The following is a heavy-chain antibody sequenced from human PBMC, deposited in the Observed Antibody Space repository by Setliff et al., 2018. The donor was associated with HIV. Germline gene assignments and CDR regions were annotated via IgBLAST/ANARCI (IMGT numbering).Heavy chain of an antibody. V-gene: IGHV4-39*01. CDR2: IFYSGHT. Sequence: SETLSLTCTVSGGSSSSYYWGWIRQPPGKGLEWIGNIFYSGHTYYNPSLRSRVTISVDTSKNQFSLNLRSVTAADTAVYYCARMESTRPPRGLDYWGQGTLVTVSS. CDR1: GGSSSSYY. J-gene: IGHJ4*02. D-gene: IGHD6-6*01. CDR3: ARMESTRPPRGLDY.